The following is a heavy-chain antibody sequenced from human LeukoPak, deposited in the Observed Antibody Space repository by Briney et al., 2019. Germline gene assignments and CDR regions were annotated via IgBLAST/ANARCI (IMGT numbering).Heavy chain of an antibody. Sequence: PSETLSLTCAVSGYSISSGYYWGRIRQPPGKGLEWIGSIYHSGSTYYNPSLKSRVTISVDTSKNQFSLKLSSVTAADTAVYYCARTYYDFWSGYFDYWGQGTLVTVSS. CDR3: ARTYYDFWSGYFDY. V-gene: IGHV4-38-2*01. D-gene: IGHD3-3*01. CDR2: IYHSGST. J-gene: IGHJ4*02. CDR1: GYSISSGYY.